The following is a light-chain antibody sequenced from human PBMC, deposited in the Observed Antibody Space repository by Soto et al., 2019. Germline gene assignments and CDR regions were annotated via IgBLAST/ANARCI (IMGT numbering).Light chain of an antibody. J-gene: IGKJ1*01. CDR1: QTINNW. V-gene: IGKV1-5*01. Sequence: DIQMTQSPSTLSASIGDRVTITCRASQTINNWLAWCQQKPGKAPNLLIYHASNLETGVPSRFSGSAFGTEFTLTISSLQPDDFATYYCQHYNSYPWTFGQGTKVEIK. CDR3: QHYNSYPWT. CDR2: HAS.